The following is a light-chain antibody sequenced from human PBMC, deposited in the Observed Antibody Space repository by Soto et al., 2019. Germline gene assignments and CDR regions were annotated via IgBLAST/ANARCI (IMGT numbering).Light chain of an antibody. J-gene: IGKJ1*01. Sequence: EIVLTQSPGTLSLSPGERATISCRASQRVSSRYFAWSQQRPGQVPRPLIFGSSSRTPGIPDRFSGSGPGTDFTLTIGRLEPEDFGVYDCQQYYHSPRTFCQGNKVEIK. CDR1: QRVSSRY. CDR2: GSS. V-gene: IGKV3-20*01. CDR3: QQYYHSPRT.